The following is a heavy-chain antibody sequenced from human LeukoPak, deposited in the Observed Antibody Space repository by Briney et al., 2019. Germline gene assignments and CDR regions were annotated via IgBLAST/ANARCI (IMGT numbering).Heavy chain of an antibody. CDR3: ARDYYGSGSPYGY. J-gene: IGHJ4*02. Sequence: PSETLSLTCTVSGYSISSGYYWGWIRQPPGKGLEWIGSIYHSGSTYYNPSLKSRVTISVDTSKNQFSLKLSSVTAADTAVYYCARDYYGSGSPYGYWGQGTLVTVSS. CDR1: GYSISSGYY. V-gene: IGHV4-38-2*02. CDR2: IYHSGST. D-gene: IGHD3-10*01.